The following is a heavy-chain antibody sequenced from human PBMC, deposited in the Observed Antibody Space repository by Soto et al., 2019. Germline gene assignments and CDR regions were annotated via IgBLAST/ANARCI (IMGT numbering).Heavy chain of an antibody. CDR1: GYPFISNA. CDR2: INPDNGNT. D-gene: IGHD2-15*01. V-gene: IGHV1-3*01. CDR3: SRDPGSGHYFDY. Sequence: ASVKVSCKASGYPFISNAIHWVRQAPGQRLEWMGWINPDNGNTKYSQNFQGRVTLTRDTSATTAYMELRSLTSEDTAVYYCSRDPGSGHYFDYWGQGALVTVSS. J-gene: IGHJ4*02.